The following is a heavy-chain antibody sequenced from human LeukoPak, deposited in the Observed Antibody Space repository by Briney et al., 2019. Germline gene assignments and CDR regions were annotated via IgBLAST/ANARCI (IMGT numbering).Heavy chain of an antibody. V-gene: IGHV1-8*01. CDR3: ASHTYYLSSGSFGH. CDR1: GYTFTSFD. D-gene: IGHD3-10*01. J-gene: IGHJ4*02. Sequence: ASVKVSCKASGYTFTSFDINWVRQATGQGPEWMGWMNPGSGNTGYAQRFRGRVTMTRDTSISPAYLELSSLTSEDTAVYYCASHTYYLSSGSFGHWGQGTLVTVSS. CDR2: MNPGSGNT.